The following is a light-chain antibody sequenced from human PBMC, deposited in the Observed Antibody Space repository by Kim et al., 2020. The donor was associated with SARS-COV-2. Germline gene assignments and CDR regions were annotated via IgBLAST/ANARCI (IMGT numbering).Light chain of an antibody. J-gene: IGKJ2*01. CDR1: QNNRSY. Sequence: SIRDRVTIMWRASQNNRSYLIWYQHKPGNAPNLLIYCASSVQSGVASRFSGSGSGTDFTLTISSLQPEDFASYYCQQSYSIPHTFGQGTELDI. CDR3: QQSYSIPHT. V-gene: IGKV1-39*01. CDR2: CAS.